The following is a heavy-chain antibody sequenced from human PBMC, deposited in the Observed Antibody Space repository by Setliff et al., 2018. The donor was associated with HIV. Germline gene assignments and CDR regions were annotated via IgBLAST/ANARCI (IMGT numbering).Heavy chain of an antibody. D-gene: IGHD2-21*01. V-gene: IGHV3-64*02. J-gene: IGHJ3*02. CDR2: ITGNGGSI. Sequence: LSCAASGFAFSYNTMHWVRQAPGKGLEYVSGITGNGGSIFYADAVRGRFTISRDNSGDMLFLQMASLRPEDMAVYYCVRDTPGSDNAFDIWGQGTMVTVSS. CDR3: VRDTPGSDNAFDI. CDR1: GFAFSYNT.